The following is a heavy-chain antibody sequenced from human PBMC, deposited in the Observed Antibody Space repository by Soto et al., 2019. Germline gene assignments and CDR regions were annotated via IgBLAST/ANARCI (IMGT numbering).Heavy chain of an antibody. V-gene: IGHV3-33*01. D-gene: IGHD3-10*01. Sequence: GGSLRLSCAASGFTFSSYGMHWVRQAPGKGLEWVAVIWYDGSNKYYADSVKGRFTISRDNSKNTLYLQMNSLGAEDTAVYYCARGGGSGSYYYLDYYYYLDVWGKGTTVTVSS. CDR2: IWYDGSNK. CDR3: ARGGGSGSYYYLDYYYYLDV. CDR1: GFTFSSYG. J-gene: IGHJ6*03.